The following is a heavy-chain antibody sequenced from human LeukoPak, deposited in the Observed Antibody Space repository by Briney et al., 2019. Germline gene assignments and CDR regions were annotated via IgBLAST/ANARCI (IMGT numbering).Heavy chain of an antibody. CDR2: IYYSGST. CDR3: ARGMGSGWFYYFDY. D-gene: IGHD6-19*01. J-gene: IGHJ4*02. Sequence: NPSETLSLTCAVSGYSISSSDYWGWIRQPPGKGLEWIASIYYSGSTYYNPSLKSRVTISVDTSKNQFSLKLSSVTAADTAVYYCARGMGSGWFYYFDYWGQGTLVTVSS. CDR1: GYSISSSDY. V-gene: IGHV4-38-2*01.